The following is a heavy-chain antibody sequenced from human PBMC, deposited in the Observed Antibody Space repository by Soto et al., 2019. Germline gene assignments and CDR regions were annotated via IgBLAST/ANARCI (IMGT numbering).Heavy chain of an antibody. V-gene: IGHV5-51*01. CDR3: ARHAYDFWSGHPNPRYYYGMDV. D-gene: IGHD3-3*01. J-gene: IGHJ6*02. CDR2: IYPGDSNT. CDR1: GYSFTNYW. Sequence: GESLKISCKGSGYSFTNYWIGWVRQMPGKDLEWIGIIYPGDSNTRYSPSLQGQVTISVDKSISTAYLQWSSLKATDTAMYYCARHAYDFWSGHPNPRYYYGMDVWGQGTTITVS.